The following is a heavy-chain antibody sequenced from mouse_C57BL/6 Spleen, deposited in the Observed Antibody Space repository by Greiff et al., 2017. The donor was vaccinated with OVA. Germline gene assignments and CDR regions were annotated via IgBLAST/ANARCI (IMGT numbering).Heavy chain of an antibody. V-gene: IGHV2-2*01. Sequence: QVQLQQSGPGLVQPSQSLSITCTVSGFSLTSYGVHWVRQSPGKGLEWLGVIWSGGSTDYNAAFISRLSISKDNSKSQVFFKMNSLQADDTAIYYCARSPYHDYDPLYAMDYWGQGTSVTVSS. CDR1: GFSLTSYG. CDR3: ARSPYHDYDPLYAMDY. CDR2: IWSGGST. D-gene: IGHD2-4*01. J-gene: IGHJ4*01.